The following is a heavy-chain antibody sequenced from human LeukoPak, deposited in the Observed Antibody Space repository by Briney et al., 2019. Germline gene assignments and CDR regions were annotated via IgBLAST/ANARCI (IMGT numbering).Heavy chain of an antibody. J-gene: IGHJ5*02. D-gene: IGHD3-10*01. CDR2: LTQFFRRT. CDR3: ATSDSGRSWDWFAP. CDR1: GGTFSRYA. V-gene: IGHV1-69*05. Sequence: PGASVKVSCKASGGTFSRYAISWVRQSPGQGLEWMGGLTQFFRRTNYTQKFQGRLIITTDESYSTAYMELSDLRSDDTALYYCATSDSGRSWDWFAPWGQGTLVTVSS.